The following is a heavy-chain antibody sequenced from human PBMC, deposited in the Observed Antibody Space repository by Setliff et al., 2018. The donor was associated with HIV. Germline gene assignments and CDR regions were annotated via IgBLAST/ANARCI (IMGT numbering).Heavy chain of an antibody. CDR3: AREDRIAPATRNYYYFGMDV. J-gene: IGHJ6*02. V-gene: IGHV3-48*04. CDR1: GFTFNGYA. Sequence: GGSLRLSCVGSGFTFNGYAMNWVRQAPGRGLEWLSYISSSSSTIYYADSVKGRFTVSRDNAKNTLYLQMNSLRAEDTAVYYCAREDRIAPATRNYYYFGMDVWGQGTTVTVSS. D-gene: IGHD6-13*01. CDR2: ISSSSSTI.